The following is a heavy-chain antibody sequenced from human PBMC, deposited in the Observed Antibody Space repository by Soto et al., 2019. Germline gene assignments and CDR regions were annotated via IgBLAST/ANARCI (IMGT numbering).Heavy chain of an antibody. Sequence: SETLSLTCAVSGGSISSSNWWSWVRQPPGKGLEWIGEIYHSGSTNYNPSLKSRVTISVDKSKNQFSLKLSSVTAADTAVYYCASYAPIFGVVKAFDIWGQGTMVTVSS. CDR3: ASYAPIFGVVKAFDI. CDR1: GGSISSSNW. D-gene: IGHD3-3*01. CDR2: IYHSGST. V-gene: IGHV4-4*02. J-gene: IGHJ3*02.